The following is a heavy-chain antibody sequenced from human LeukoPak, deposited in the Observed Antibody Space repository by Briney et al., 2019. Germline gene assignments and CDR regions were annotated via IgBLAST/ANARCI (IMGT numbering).Heavy chain of an antibody. V-gene: IGHV4-59*12. CDR1: GGSISSYY. Sequence: SETLSLTCTVSGGSISSYYWSWIRQPPGKGLEWIGYIYYSGSTNYNPSLKSRVTISVDTSKNQFSLKLSSVTAADTAVYYCARSGSYLEGLYYYGMDVWGQGTTVTVSS. CDR2: IYYSGST. D-gene: IGHD1-26*01. J-gene: IGHJ6*02. CDR3: ARSGSYLEGLYYYGMDV.